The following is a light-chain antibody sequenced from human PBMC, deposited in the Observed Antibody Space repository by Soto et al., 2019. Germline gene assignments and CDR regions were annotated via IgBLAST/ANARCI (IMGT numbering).Light chain of an antibody. J-gene: IGLJ1*01. CDR2: DVS. CDR3: SYFTRGNPLFV. V-gene: IGLV2-14*03. CDR1: SSDVGGYNY. Sequence: QSVLTQPASVSGSPGQSITISCTGTSSDVGGYNYVSWYQQHPGKAPKLMISDVSYRPSGVSNRFSGSKSGNTASLTISGFRFEDEANYSCSYFTRGNPLFVLGTGTKVTVL.